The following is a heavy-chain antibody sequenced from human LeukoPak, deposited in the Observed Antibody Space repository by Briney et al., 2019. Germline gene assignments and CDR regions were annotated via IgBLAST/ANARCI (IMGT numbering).Heavy chain of an antibody. CDR1: GDTFTNYA. CDR2: MNTNTGNP. V-gene: IGHV7-4-1*02. CDR3: AREEYYDGSAPTNFDY. Sequence: ASVKVSCKASGDTFTNYAMNWVRQAPGQGLEWMGWMNTNTGNPTYAQGFTGRFVFSLDTSVTTAYLQISSLKAEDTAVYYCAREEYYDGSAPTNFDYWGQGTLVTVSS. J-gene: IGHJ4*02. D-gene: IGHD3-22*01.